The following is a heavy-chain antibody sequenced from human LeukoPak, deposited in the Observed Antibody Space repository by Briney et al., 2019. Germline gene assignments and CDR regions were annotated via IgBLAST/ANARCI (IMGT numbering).Heavy chain of an antibody. CDR1: GFTFSSSA. V-gene: IGHV3-23*01. CDR3: VKPHLDDFWSGYLDY. CDR2: ISGIGGST. D-gene: IGHD3-3*01. Sequence: PGGSLRLSCAASGFTFSSSAMSWVRQAAGKGLEWVSSISGIGGSTYYADSVEGRFSISRDNSKNTLYLQMNSLRAEDTAVYYCVKPHLDDFWSGYLDYWGQGTLVTVSS. J-gene: IGHJ4*02.